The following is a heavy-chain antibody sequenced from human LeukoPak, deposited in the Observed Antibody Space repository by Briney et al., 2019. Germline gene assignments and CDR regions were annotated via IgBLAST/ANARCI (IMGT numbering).Heavy chain of an antibody. CDR2: INHSGST. Sequence: ASETLSLTCTVSGGSISSSSYYWGWIRQPPGKGLEWIGEINHSGSTNYNPSLKSRVTISVDTSKNQFSLKLSSVTAADTAVYYCARGPGYQGGFDYWGQGTLVTVSS. CDR3: ARGPGYQGGFDY. V-gene: IGHV4-39*07. J-gene: IGHJ4*02. CDR1: GGSISSSSYY. D-gene: IGHD2-2*01.